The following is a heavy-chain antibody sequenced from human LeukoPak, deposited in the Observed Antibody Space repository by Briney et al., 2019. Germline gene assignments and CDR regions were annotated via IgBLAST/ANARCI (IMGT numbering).Heavy chain of an antibody. CDR2: IYYSGST. J-gene: IGHJ5*02. CDR1: GGSISSGGYY. D-gene: IGHD5-12*01. Sequence: SETLSLTCTVSGGSISSGGYYWSWIRQHPGKGLEWIGYIYYSGSTYYNPSLKSRVTISVDTSKNQFSLKLSSVTAADTAVYYCARGVATTNWFDPWGQGTLVTVSS. CDR3: ARGVATTNWFDP. V-gene: IGHV4-31*03.